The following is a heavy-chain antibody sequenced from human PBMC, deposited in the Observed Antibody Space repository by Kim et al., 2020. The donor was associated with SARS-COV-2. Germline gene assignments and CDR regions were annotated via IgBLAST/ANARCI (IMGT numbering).Heavy chain of an antibody. CDR2: ISWNSGSI. CDR3: AKATVVTPVLYYGMDV. J-gene: IGHJ6*02. Sequence: GGSLRLSCAASGFTFDDYAMHWVRQAPGKGLEWVSGISWNSGSIGYADSVKGRFTISRDNAKNSLYLQMNSLRAEDTALYYCAKATVVTPVLYYGMDVWGQGTTVTVPS. CDR1: GFTFDDYA. D-gene: IGHD2-21*02. V-gene: IGHV3-9*01.